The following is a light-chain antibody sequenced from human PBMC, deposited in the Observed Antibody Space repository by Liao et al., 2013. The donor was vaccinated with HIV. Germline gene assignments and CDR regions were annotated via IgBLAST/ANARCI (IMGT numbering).Light chain of an antibody. V-gene: IGLV3-1*01. CDR3: QAWDSSTAVV. J-gene: IGLJ2*01. CDR2: QDT. Sequence: YELTQSPSVSVSPGETATIPCSGNKLGDRDASWYQQKPGQSPILVIYQDTKRPSGIPERFSGSNSGNTATLTISGTQAMDEADYYCQAWDSSTAVVFGGGTKLTVL. CDR1: KLGDRD.